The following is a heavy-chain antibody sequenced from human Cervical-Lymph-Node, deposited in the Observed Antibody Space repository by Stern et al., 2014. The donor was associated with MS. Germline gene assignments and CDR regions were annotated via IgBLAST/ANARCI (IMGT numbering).Heavy chain of an antibody. CDR1: GFTFSNYG. D-gene: IGHD3-16*01. Sequence: VQLVESGGGVVQPERSLRLSCVASGFTFSNYGMHWVRPAPGMGLEWVAVLSHDRTYTDYADSVKGRFTVSRDDPKNTLYLQMNSLRVEDTAVYYCARDVDLVMDYWGQGTLVTVSS. CDR3: ARDVDLVMDY. J-gene: IGHJ4*02. CDR2: LSHDRTYT. V-gene: IGHV3-33*01.